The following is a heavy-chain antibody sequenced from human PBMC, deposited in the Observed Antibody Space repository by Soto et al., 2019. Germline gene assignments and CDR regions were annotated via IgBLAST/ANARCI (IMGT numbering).Heavy chain of an antibody. J-gene: IGHJ6*02. D-gene: IGHD2-21*02. CDR3: VRLSVVTVASKQYFGMDV. Sequence: EVQLVESGGGLVQPGGSLRLSCAASGFTFSDHYMDWVRQAPGKGLEWVGRIRRKVNSYTTEYAASVKGRFTISRDDSKNSLFLQMNSLKTEDTAVYWCVRLSVVTVASKQYFGMDVWGQGTTVTVSS. CDR1: GFTFSDHY. V-gene: IGHV3-72*01. CDR2: IRRKVNSYTT.